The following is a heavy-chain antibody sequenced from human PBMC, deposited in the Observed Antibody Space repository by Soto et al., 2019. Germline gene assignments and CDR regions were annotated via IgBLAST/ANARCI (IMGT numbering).Heavy chain of an antibody. CDR3: AKGIRPAYGSGSHTMDV. CDR1: GFTFNSYA. CDR2: ISGSGGST. D-gene: IGHD3-10*01. Sequence: EVQLLESGGGLVQAGGSLRLSCAASGFTFNSYAMTWVRQAPGKGLEWVSEISGSGGSTYYADSVKGRFTISRDNSNNTLYVQMNSLRAEDTAVYYCAKGIRPAYGSGSHTMDVWGQGTTVTVSS. J-gene: IGHJ6*02. V-gene: IGHV3-23*01.